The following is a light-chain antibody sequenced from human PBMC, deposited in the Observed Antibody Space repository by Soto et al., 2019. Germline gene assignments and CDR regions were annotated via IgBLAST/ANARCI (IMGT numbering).Light chain of an antibody. J-gene: IGKJ1*01. Sequence: EIVLAQSPGTLSFSPGERATLSCRASHSVSSSYLAWYQQKPGQAPRLLIYGASSRATGIPDRFSGSGSGTDFTLTISSLQPEDFATYYCLQDYNYPLTFGQGTKVDNK. CDR3: LQDYNYPLT. V-gene: IGKV3-20*01. CDR1: HSVSSSY. CDR2: GAS.